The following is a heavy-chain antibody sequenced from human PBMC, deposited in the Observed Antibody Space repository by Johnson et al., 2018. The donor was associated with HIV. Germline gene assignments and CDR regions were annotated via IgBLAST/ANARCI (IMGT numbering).Heavy chain of an antibody. D-gene: IGHD4-23*01. Sequence: VQLVESGGGVVQPGGSLRLSCAASGFTFSSYGMHWVRQAPGKGLEWVAFIRYDGSNKYYADSVKGRFTISRDNSKNTLYLQMNSLRAEDTAVSYCAKDRGYGGNLDAFDIWGQGTVVTVSS. CDR3: AKDRGYGGNLDAFDI. CDR1: GFTFSSYG. V-gene: IGHV3-30*02. CDR2: IRYDGSNK. J-gene: IGHJ3*02.